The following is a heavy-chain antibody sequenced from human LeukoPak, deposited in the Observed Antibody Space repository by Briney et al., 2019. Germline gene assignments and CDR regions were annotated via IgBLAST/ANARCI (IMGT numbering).Heavy chain of an antibody. Sequence: SETLSLTCTVSGGSVSSGSYYWRWIRQPPGKGLEWIGYIYYSGSTNYNPSLKSRVTISVDTSKNQFSLKLSSVTAADTAVYYCASNPYGDYVYYYYGMDVWGQGTTVTVSS. J-gene: IGHJ6*02. D-gene: IGHD4-17*01. CDR1: GGSVSSGSYY. V-gene: IGHV4-61*01. CDR2: IYYSGST. CDR3: ASNPYGDYVYYYYGMDV.